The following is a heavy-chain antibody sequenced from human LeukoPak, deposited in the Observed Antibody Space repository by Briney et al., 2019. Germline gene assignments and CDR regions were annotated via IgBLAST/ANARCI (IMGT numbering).Heavy chain of an antibody. J-gene: IGHJ3*02. CDR1: GGSVSSRNYY. V-gene: IGHV4-39*01. Sequence: SETLSLTCHVSGGSVSSRNYYWAWIRQPPGRGLEWMGSIYQSGVAHYNPSRRSRVTISVDKSTNQFSLKLSSVTAADTALYYCARQGGYCTTGSCYSRANAFDMWGQGILVTVSS. D-gene: IGHD2-15*01. CDR3: ARQGGYCTTGSCYSRANAFDM. CDR2: IYQSGVA.